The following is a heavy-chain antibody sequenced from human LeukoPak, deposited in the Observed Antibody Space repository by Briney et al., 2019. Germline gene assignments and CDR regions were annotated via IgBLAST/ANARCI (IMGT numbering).Heavy chain of an antibody. CDR2: ISGSGGST. J-gene: IGHJ4*02. D-gene: IGHD3-22*01. Sequence: PGGSLRLSCAASGFTFSNYDMSWVRQAPGKGLEWVSAISGSGGSTYYANSVKGRFTISRDNSKNTLYVQMNSLRAEDTAIYYCAKVRYGVVVITPNYFDYWGQGTLVTVSS. CDR1: GFTFSNYD. V-gene: IGHV3-23*01. CDR3: AKVRYGVVVITPNYFDY.